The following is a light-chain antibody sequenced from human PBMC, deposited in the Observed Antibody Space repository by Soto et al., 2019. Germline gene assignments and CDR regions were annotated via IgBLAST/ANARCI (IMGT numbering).Light chain of an antibody. CDR3: QQYNNWWT. CDR1: QSISNN. CDR2: GAS. J-gene: IGKJ1*01. V-gene: IGKV3-15*01. Sequence: EIMMTQSPATLSVSPGERATLSCRASQSISNNLAWYHQRPGQAPRLLIYGASTRATGIPARFSGSGSGTEFTLTISSLQSEDFAVYYCQQYNNWWTFGQGTRVEIK.